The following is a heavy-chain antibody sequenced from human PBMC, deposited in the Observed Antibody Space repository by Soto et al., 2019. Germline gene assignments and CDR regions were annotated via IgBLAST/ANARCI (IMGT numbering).Heavy chain of an antibody. CDR1: GYSISSGYY. Sequence: PSETLSLTCAVSGYSISSGYYWGWIRQPPGKGLEWIGSIYHSGSTYYNPSLKSRVTISVDTSKNQFSLKLSSVTAADTAVYYCARYSGYGGVDYYYGMDVWGQGTTVT. CDR3: ARYSGYGGVDYYYGMDV. CDR2: IYHSGST. D-gene: IGHD5-12*01. V-gene: IGHV4-38-2*01. J-gene: IGHJ6*02.